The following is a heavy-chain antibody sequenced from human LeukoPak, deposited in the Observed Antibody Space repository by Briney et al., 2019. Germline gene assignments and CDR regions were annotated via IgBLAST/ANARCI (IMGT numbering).Heavy chain of an antibody. Sequence: SETLSLTCTVSGGSINSGSYYWSWIRQPAGKGLEWIGRIYTSGSTNHNPSLKSRVTISVDTSKNQFSLKVSSVTAADTAVYFCARSGYCSGGSCYPGDYWGQGTLATVSS. J-gene: IGHJ4*02. D-gene: IGHD2-15*01. CDR1: GGSINSGSYY. CDR2: IYTSGST. V-gene: IGHV4-61*02. CDR3: ARSGYCSGGSCYPGDY.